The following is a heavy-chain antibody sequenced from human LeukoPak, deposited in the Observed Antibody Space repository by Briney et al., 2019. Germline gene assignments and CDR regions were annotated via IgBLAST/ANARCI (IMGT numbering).Heavy chain of an antibody. Sequence: LRLSCAASGFTFSSYAMSWVRQAPGKGLEWIGYIYYSGSTYYNPSLKSRVTISVDTSKNQFSLKLSSVTAADTAVYYCARGRFLGTLYYFDYWGQGTLVTVSS. CDR2: IYYSGST. CDR3: ARGRFLGTLYYFDY. V-gene: IGHV4-30-4*08. J-gene: IGHJ4*02. D-gene: IGHD3-3*01. CDR1: GFTFSSYA.